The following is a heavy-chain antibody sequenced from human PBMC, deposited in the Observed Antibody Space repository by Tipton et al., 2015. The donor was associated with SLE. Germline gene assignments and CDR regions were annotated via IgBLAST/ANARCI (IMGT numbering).Heavy chain of an antibody. CDR1: GASVNSGDYF. J-gene: IGHJ5*02. V-gene: IGHV4-61*09. D-gene: IGHD6-19*01. CDR3: ARDWAFTKGSGRAGGWFDP. Sequence: TLSLTCTVSGASVNSGDYFWTWLPQPAEKGLELLGHAYTTGDTNYNPPPQSLVTISVATSTNQFSLKLSSVTPADTAVYYCARDWAFTKGSGRAGGWFDPWGQGTPVTVSS. CDR2: AYTTGDT.